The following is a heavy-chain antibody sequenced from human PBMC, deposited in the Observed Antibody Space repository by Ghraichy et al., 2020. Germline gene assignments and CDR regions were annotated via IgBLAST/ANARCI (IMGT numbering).Heavy chain of an antibody. J-gene: IGHJ4*02. CDR2: ISGSGGST. CDR3: AKILYYDSSGPIDY. D-gene: IGHD3-22*01. V-gene: IGHV3-23*01. CDR1: GFTFSNYA. Sequence: GGSLRLSCVASGFTFSNYAMNWVRQAPGKGLEWVSAISGSGGSTYYADSVKGRFTISRDNSKNTLYLQMNSLRAEDTAVYYCAKILYYDSSGPIDYWGQGTLVTVSS.